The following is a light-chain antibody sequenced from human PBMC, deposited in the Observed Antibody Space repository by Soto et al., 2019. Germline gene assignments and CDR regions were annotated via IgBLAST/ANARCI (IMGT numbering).Light chain of an antibody. Sequence: EILLTQSPGALAVSPGEVATLSCRASQSVRDNLAWYQQKPGQAPRLLIYGASTRAAGVPVRFSGSGSGTDFTLTISRLEPEDFAVYYCQQYGSSPPWTFGQGTKVDIK. V-gene: IGKV3-20*01. CDR3: QQYGSSPPWT. J-gene: IGKJ1*01. CDR1: QSVRDN. CDR2: GAS.